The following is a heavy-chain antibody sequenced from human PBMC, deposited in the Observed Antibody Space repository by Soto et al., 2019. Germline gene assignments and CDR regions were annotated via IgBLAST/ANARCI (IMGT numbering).Heavy chain of an antibody. J-gene: IGHJ6*02. Sequence: SETLSLTCTVSGGSISSGDYYWSWIRQPPGKGLEWIGYIYYGGSTYSNPSLESRVTISVDTSKNQFSLKLSSVTAADTAVYYCARDGVGATNPRGVDVWGQGTSVTVSS. CDR2: IYYGGST. CDR1: GGSISSGDYY. CDR3: ARDGVGATNPRGVDV. D-gene: IGHD1-26*01. V-gene: IGHV4-30-4*01.